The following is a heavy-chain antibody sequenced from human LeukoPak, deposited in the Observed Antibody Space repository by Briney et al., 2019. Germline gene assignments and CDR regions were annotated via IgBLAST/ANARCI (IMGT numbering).Heavy chain of an antibody. Sequence: SETLSLTCTVSGGSISSYYWSWIRQHPGKGLEWIGYIYYSGSTYYNPSLKSRVTISVDTSKNQFSLKLSSVTAADTAVYYCARDGSGSYYPPYYYYGMDVWGQGTTVTVSS. CDR3: ARDGSGSYYPPYYYYGMDV. D-gene: IGHD3-10*01. V-gene: IGHV4-59*06. CDR1: GGSISSYY. J-gene: IGHJ6*02. CDR2: IYYSGST.